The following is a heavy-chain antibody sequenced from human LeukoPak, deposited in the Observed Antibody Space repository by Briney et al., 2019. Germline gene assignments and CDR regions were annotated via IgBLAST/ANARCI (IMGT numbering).Heavy chain of an antibody. Sequence: SETLSLTCAVYGGSFSGYYWSWIRQPPGKGLEWIGEINHSGSTNYNPSLKSRVTISVDTSKNQFSLKLSSVTAADTAVYYCARGRGAYSSSWPRGSWFDSWGQGTLVTVSS. CDR1: GGSFSGYY. CDR2: INHSGST. D-gene: IGHD6-13*01. V-gene: IGHV4-34*01. J-gene: IGHJ5*01. CDR3: ARGRGAYSSSWPRGSWFDS.